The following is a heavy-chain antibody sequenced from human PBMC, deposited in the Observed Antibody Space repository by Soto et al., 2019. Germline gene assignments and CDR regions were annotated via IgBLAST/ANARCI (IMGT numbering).Heavy chain of an antibody. CDR1: GLTFSSIW. V-gene: IGHV3-7*02. CDR2: IDPNGRET. CDR3: VRNAY. J-gene: IGHJ4*01. Sequence: EVQLVESGGGLVQPGGSLRLSCVMSGLTFSSIWVGWVRLIPGKGLEWVANIDPNGRETAFVDSVKGRFTISRDNAKSSFYLQMNSLRAEDTAIYYCVRNAYWGHGTLVTVSS.